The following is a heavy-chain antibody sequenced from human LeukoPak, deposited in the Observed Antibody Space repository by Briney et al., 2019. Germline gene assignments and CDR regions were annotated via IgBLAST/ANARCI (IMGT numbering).Heavy chain of an antibody. CDR2: IYYIGST. V-gene: IGHV4-39*01. J-gene: IGHJ4*02. Sequence: SETLSLTCTISGSSITSVSHYWGWIRQPPGKGLQWIGDIYYIGSTCYSPSLRSRVTMSVHTSENQFSLRLNSVTAADTAVYYCARRWGNIVEVTYEYWGQGTLVTVSS. D-gene: IGHD2-21*01. CDR1: GSSITSVSHY. CDR3: ARRWGNIVEVTYEY.